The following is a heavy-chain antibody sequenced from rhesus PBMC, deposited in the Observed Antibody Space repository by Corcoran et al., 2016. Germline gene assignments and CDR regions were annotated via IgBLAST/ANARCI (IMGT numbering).Heavy chain of an antibody. CDR1: GCAFTIYG. J-gene: IGHJ4*01. CDR3: TTFGY. CDR2: ISSDGSRK. Sequence: EVQLVESGGGLVQSGGSLRLSCAASGCAFTIYGMSGGRQAPGKGLEWVAVISSDGSRKDYADSVKDRFTISRDNSKNILYLQINNLKLEDTAVYYGTTFGYWGQGVLVTVSS. V-gene: IGHV3-54*02.